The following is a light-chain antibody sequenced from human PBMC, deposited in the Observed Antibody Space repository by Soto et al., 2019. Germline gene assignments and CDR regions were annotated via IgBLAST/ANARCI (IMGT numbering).Light chain of an antibody. Sequence: IQMTQSPSTLSASVGDRVTITCRASQNIYTWLAWYQQKPGKAPKLLIYEASTLKSGVPSRFSGSGSGTEFTLTISSLQPDDFATYYCQHYNSYSEAFGQGTKVDIK. CDR3: QHYNSYSEA. V-gene: IGKV1-5*03. CDR1: QNIYTW. J-gene: IGKJ1*01. CDR2: EAS.